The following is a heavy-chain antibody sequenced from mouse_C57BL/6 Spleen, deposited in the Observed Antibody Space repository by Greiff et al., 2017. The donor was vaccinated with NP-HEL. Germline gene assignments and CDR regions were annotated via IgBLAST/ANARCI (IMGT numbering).Heavy chain of an antibody. D-gene: IGHD2-3*01. Sequence: VQLQQSGPELVKPGASVKISCKASGYTFTDYYMNWVKQSHGKSLEWIGDINPNNGGTSYNQKFKGKATLTVDKSSSTAYMELRSLTSEDSAVYYCARGDGYWFAYWGQGTLVTVSA. CDR1: GYTFTDYY. CDR2: INPNNGGT. V-gene: IGHV1-26*01. CDR3: ARGDGYWFAY. J-gene: IGHJ3*01.